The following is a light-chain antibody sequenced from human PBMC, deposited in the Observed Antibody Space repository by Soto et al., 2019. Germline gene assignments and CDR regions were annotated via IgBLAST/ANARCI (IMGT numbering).Light chain of an antibody. Sequence: QSVLTQPPSVSGAPGQRFTISCTGATSNIGAGYDVHWSQQLPGTPPKLLIYGNSNRPSGVPDRFSGSKSGTSASLAITGLQAEDEADYYCQSYDSSLSGCYVFGTGTKLTVL. CDR3: QSYDSSLSGCYV. V-gene: IGLV1-40*01. J-gene: IGLJ1*01. CDR2: GNS. CDR1: TSNIGAGYD.